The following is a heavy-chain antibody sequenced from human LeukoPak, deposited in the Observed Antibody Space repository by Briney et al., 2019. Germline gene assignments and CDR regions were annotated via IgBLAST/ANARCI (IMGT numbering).Heavy chain of an antibody. CDR2: IYYSGST. CDR3: ARSSPYYYDSSGYYDY. Sequence: SETLSLTCTVSGGSISSYYWSWIRQPPGKGLEWIGYIYYSGSTNYNPSLKSRVTISVDTSKNQSSLKLSSVTAADTAVYYCARSSPYYYDSSGYYDYWGQGTLVTVSS. V-gene: IGHV4-59*01. J-gene: IGHJ4*02. CDR1: GGSISSYY. D-gene: IGHD3-22*01.